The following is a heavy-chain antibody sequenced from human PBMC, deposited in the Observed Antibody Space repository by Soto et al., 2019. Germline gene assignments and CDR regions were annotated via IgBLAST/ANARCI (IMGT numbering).Heavy chain of an antibody. J-gene: IGHJ4*02. CDR2: ISSSSSTI. V-gene: IGHV3-48*01. Sequence: GGSLRLSCAASGFTFSRYSVNWVRQAPGKGLEWVSYISSSSSTIYYADSVKGRFTISRDNAKNSLYLQMNSLRAEDTAVYYCARLQWLTVDYWGQGTLVTVSS. CDR1: GFTFSRYS. CDR3: ARLQWLTVDY. D-gene: IGHD5-12*01.